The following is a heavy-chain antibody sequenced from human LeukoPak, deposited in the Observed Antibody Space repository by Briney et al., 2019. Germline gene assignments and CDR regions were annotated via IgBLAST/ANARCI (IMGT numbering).Heavy chain of an antibody. CDR2: IYHSGST. CDR1: GYSISSGYY. J-gene: IGHJ6*03. V-gene: IGHV4-38-2*02. CDR3: ARGYCSGGSCYSGGGYYYYYMDV. D-gene: IGHD2-15*01. Sequence: SETLSLTCTVSGYSISSGYYWGWIRQPPGKGLEWIGSIYHSGSTNYNPSLKSRVTISVDTSKNQFSLKLSSVTAADTAVYYCARGYCSGGSCYSGGGYYYYYMDVWGKGTTVTVSS.